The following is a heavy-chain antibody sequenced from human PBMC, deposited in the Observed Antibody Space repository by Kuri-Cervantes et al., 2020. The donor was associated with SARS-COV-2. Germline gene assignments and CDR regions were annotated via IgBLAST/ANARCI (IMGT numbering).Heavy chain of an antibody. Sequence: SETLSLTCAVYGGSFSGYYWSWIRQPPGKGLEWIGEINHSGSTNYNPSLKSRVTVSVDTSKNQFSLKLSSVTAADTAVYYCARAGALLSGLAYYYYGMDVWGQGTTVTVSS. CDR2: INHSGST. V-gene: IGHV4-34*01. CDR3: ARAGALLSGLAYYYYGMDV. D-gene: IGHD2-8*02. J-gene: IGHJ6*02. CDR1: GGSFSGYY.